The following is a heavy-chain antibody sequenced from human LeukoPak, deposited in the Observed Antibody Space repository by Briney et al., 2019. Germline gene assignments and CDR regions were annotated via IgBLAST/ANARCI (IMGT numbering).Heavy chain of an antibody. D-gene: IGHD3-3*01. CDR3: ARGGWSGTYGYYFDY. V-gene: IGHV4-59*01. J-gene: IGHJ4*02. CDR2: IYYSGST. Sequence: SETLSLTCTVSRGSISTYYWTWMRQPAGNGLEWIGYIYYSGSTNYNPSLKSRVTISVDTSKNQFSLNLNSVTAADTAVYYCARGGWSGTYGYYFDYWGQGTLVTVSS. CDR1: RGSISTYY.